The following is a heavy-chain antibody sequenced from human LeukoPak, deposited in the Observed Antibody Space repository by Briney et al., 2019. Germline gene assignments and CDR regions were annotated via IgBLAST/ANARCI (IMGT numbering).Heavy chain of an antibody. D-gene: IGHD3-22*01. Sequence: SETLSLTCAVYGGSFSGYYWSWIRQPPGKGLEWIGEINHSGSTNYNPSLKSRVTISVDTSKNQFSLKLSSVTAAGTAVYYCARGTPSGYYFDYWGQGTLVTVSS. V-gene: IGHV4-34*01. CDR1: GGSFSGYY. CDR2: INHSGST. J-gene: IGHJ4*02. CDR3: ARGTPSGYYFDY.